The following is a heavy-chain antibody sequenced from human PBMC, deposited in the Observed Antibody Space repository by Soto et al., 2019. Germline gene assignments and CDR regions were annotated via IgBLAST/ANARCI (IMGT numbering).Heavy chain of an antibody. D-gene: IGHD3-10*01. V-gene: IGHV4-59*01. Sequence: PSETLSLTCAVSGGSISSYYWSWIRQPPGKGLEWIGYIHNSGNTNYNPSLKSPVTISVDTSKNQFSLKLTSVTAADTAVYYCARAAGFGEIFFDYWGQGTLVTVSS. J-gene: IGHJ4*02. CDR2: IHNSGNT. CDR3: ARAAGFGEIFFDY. CDR1: GGSISSYY.